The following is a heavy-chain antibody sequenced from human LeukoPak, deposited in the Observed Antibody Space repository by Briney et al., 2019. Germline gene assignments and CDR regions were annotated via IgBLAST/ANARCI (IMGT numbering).Heavy chain of an antibody. V-gene: IGHV3-23*01. Sequence: GGSLRLSCGASSFTFSSYVMSWVRQAPGKGLEWVSTVSTTGGSTYYADSVKGRFTISRDNSKDTLYLQMNSLRAEDTAVYYCAKGAVLRYFDWLAGYDYWGQGTLVTVSS. CDR3: AKGAVLRYFDWLAGYDY. D-gene: IGHD3-9*01. J-gene: IGHJ4*02. CDR2: VSTTGGST. CDR1: SFTFSSYV.